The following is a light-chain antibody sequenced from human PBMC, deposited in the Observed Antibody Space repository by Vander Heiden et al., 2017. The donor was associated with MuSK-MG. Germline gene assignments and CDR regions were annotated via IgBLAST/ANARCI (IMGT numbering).Light chain of an antibody. CDR2: GAS. Sequence: EIVLTQSPATLSLSPGDRATLSCRATQTLDNCLAWYQQKPGQPPRLLIYGASNRATGIPDRFSGSGSGTDFTLAISTLEPDDFAVYYCQQCSNWPITFGQGTRLEMK. V-gene: IGKV3-11*01. J-gene: IGKJ5*01. CDR3: QQCSNWPIT. CDR1: QTLDNC.